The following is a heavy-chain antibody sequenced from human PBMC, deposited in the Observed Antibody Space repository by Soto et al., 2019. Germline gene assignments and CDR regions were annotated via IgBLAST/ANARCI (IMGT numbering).Heavy chain of an antibody. CDR2: ISGSDGST. V-gene: IGHV3-23*01. CDR3: ASRTSGWYFDY. J-gene: IGHJ4*02. Sequence: EVQLLESGGGLVQPGGSLRLSCRASGFTFSSYAMNWVRQAPGKGLEWVSVISGSDGSTYYADSVKGRFTISRDNSKHTLYLQMNSLRAEDTAVYYCASRTSGWYFDYWGQGTLVTVSS. CDR1: GFTFSSYA. D-gene: IGHD6-19*01.